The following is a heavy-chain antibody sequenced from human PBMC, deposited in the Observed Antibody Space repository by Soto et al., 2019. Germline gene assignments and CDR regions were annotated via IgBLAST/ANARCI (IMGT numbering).Heavy chain of an antibody. CDR3: AREIRRRGGYDY. J-gene: IGHJ4*02. CDR1: GGSISSGDYY. CDR2: IYYSGRT. D-gene: IGHD1-26*01. V-gene: IGHV4-30-4*01. Sequence: QVQLQESGPVLVKPSQTLSLTCTVSGGSISSGDYYWSWIRQPPGKGLEWIGYIYYSGRTYYNPSLKSRVTISVGTSKNQFSLKLSSVPASDTDVYYCAREIRRRGGYDYWGQGTLVTVSS.